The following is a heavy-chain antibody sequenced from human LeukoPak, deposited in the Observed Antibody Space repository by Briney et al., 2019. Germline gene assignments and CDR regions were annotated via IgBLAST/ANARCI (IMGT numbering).Heavy chain of an antibody. J-gene: IGHJ5*02. V-gene: IGHV1-69*04. CDR3: ARGVVVVPDWFDP. Sequence: SVKVSCKASGGTFSSYAISWVRQAPGQGLEWMGRIIPILGIANYAQKFQGRVTITADKSTSTAYMELSSLRSEDTAVYYCARGVVVVPDWFDPWGRGTLVTVSS. CDR1: GGTFSSYA. D-gene: IGHD2-2*01. CDR2: IIPILGIA.